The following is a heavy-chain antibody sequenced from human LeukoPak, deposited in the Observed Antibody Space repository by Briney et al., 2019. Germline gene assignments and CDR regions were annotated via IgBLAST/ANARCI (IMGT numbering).Heavy chain of an antibody. Sequence: SETLSLTCTVSGGSISSYYWSWIRQPPGKGLEWIGYIYYANTNYNPSLKSRVTISVDTSKNRFSLKLSSVTAADTAVYYCARVVRGYSYGYNFDYWGQGTLVTVSS. CDR3: ARVVRGYSYGYNFDY. V-gene: IGHV4-59*12. D-gene: IGHD5-18*01. CDR1: GGSISSYY. J-gene: IGHJ4*02. CDR2: IYYANT.